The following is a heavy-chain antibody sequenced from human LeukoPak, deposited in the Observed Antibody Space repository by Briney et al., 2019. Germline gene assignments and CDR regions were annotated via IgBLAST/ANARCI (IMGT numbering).Heavy chain of an antibody. CDR3: AKARRDYYDSSGYLDY. CDR2: ISGSGGST. CDR1: GFTFSSYA. Sequence: PGGSLRLSCAASGFTFSSYAMSWVRQAPGEGLEWVSAISGSGGSTYYADSVKGRFTISRDNSKNTLYLQMNSLRAEDTAVYYCAKARRDYYDSSGYLDYWGQGTLVTVSS. J-gene: IGHJ4*02. D-gene: IGHD3-22*01. V-gene: IGHV3-23*01.